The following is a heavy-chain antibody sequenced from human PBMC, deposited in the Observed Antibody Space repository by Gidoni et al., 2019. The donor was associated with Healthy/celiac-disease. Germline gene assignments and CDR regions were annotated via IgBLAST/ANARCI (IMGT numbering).Heavy chain of an antibody. V-gene: IGHV3-15*01. CDR3: TTATTYYSYDMDV. Sequence: EVQLVESGGCLGKPGESRRRCWAACGFPFASDWMSWVRQAPGKGLEWVGGIKSKTDGGTTDYAAPVKGRFTISRDDSKNTLYLQMNSLKTEDTAVYYCTTATTYYSYDMDVWGQGTTVTVSS. CDR2: IKSKTDGGTT. D-gene: IGHD1-26*01. J-gene: IGHJ6*02. CDR1: GFPFASDW.